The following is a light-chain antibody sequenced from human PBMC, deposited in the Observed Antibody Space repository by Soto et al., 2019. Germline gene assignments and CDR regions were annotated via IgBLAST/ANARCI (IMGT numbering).Light chain of an antibody. V-gene: IGKV1-5*03. CDR2: WAS. J-gene: IGKJ3*01. CDR1: QSISTW. Sequence: DIHMTQSPATLSASVGDRVTITCRASQSISTWLAWYQQKPGKAPKLLIYWASSLESGVPSRSSGSGSGTEFTLTISILQPEDFATSYCQHHTTSSGTFGPGTKVDIK. CDR3: QHHTTSSGT.